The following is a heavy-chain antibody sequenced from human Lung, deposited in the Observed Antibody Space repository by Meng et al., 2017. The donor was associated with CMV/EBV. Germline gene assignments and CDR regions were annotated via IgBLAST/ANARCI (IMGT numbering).Heavy chain of an antibody. D-gene: IGHD6-19*01. Sequence: GGSXRLXCTASGFTFGDYAMSWVRQAPGKGLEWVGFIRSKAYGGTTEYAASVKGRFTISRDDSKSIAYLQMNSLKTEDTAVYYCTRYSSGWSLAEPWGQGTXVNVSS. CDR2: IRSKAYGGTT. CDR3: TRYSSGWSLAEP. J-gene: IGHJ5*02. V-gene: IGHV3-49*04. CDR1: GFTFGDYA.